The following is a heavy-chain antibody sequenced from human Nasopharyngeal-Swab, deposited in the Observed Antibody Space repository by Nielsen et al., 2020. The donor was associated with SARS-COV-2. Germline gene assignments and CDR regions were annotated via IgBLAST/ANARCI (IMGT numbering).Heavy chain of an antibody. J-gene: IGHJ4*02. CDR2: FDPEDGET. Sequence: ASVKVSCKVSGYTLTELSMHWVRQAPGKGLEWMGGFDPEDGETIYAQKFQGRVTMTEDTSTDTAYMELSSLRSEDTAVYYCATTPAYSGSYEAGPATNGEFDYWGQGTLVTASS. CDR1: GYTLTELS. D-gene: IGHD1-26*01. V-gene: IGHV1-24*01. CDR3: ATTPAYSGSYEAGPATNGEFDY.